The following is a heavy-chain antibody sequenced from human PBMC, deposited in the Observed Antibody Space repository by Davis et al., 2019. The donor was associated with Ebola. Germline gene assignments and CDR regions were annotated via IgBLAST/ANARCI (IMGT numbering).Heavy chain of an antibody. V-gene: IGHV1-8*01. CDR3: ARDLATHLIAVAGTGFDY. Sequence: ASVQVSCKASGYSFTSYDFNWVRQATGQGLEWMGWMNPNSGNTGYAQKLQGRVTMTRDTSTSTVYMELSSMRSEDTAVYYCARDLATHLIAVAGTGFDYWGQGTLVTVSS. D-gene: IGHD6-19*01. J-gene: IGHJ4*02. CDR2: MNPNSGNT. CDR1: GYSFTSYD.